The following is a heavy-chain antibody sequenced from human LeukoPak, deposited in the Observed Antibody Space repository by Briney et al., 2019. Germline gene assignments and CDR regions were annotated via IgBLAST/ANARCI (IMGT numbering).Heavy chain of an antibody. V-gene: IGHV4-39*07. CDR1: GGSISSSSYY. CDR3: ARGSSITMVRGVTPGLL. Sequence: SETLSLTCTASGGSISSSSYYWGWIRQPPGKGPEWIGIIYYSGSTYYNPSLKSRVTLSVDTSKNQFSLKLSSVTAADTAVYYCARGSSITMVRGVTPGLLWGQGTLVTVSS. J-gene: IGHJ4*02. D-gene: IGHD3-10*01. CDR2: IYYSGST.